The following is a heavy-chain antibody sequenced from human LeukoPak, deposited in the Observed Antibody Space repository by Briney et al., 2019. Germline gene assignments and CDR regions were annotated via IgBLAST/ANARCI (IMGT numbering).Heavy chain of an antibody. CDR2: IRGSGGST. Sequence: PGGSLRLSCAASGFTFGSYAMSWVRQAPGKGLDWVSAIRGSGGSTHYADSVEGRFTISRDNSKNTLYLQMNSLRAEDTAVYYCVKQGESYGDSVVDYWGQGTLVTVSS. J-gene: IGHJ4*02. V-gene: IGHV3-23*01. D-gene: IGHD4-17*01. CDR3: VKQGESYGDSVVDY. CDR1: GFTFGSYA.